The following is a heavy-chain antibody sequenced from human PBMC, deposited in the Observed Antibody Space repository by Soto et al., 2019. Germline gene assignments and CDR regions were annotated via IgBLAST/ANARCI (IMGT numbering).Heavy chain of an antibody. CDR1: GGTFSSYA. CDR2: IIPIFGTA. V-gene: IGHV1-69*06. CDR3: ARQEYFDSPYYYGMDV. D-gene: IGHD3-9*01. J-gene: IGHJ6*02. Sequence: RASVKVSCKASGGTFSSYAISWVRQAPGQGLEWMGGIIPIFGTANYAQKFQGRVTITADKSTSTAYMELSSLRSEDTAVYYCARQEYFDSPYYYGMDVWGQGTTVTVSS.